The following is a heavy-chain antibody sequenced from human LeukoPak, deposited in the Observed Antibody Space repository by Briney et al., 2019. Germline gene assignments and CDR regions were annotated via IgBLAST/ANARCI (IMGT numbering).Heavy chain of an antibody. CDR1: GFTVSSNY. CDR2: IYSGGTT. D-gene: IGHD2-2*01. Sequence: PGGSLRLSCAASGFTVSSNYMSWVRQAPGKGLEWVSVIYSGGTTYYADSVKGRFTISRDNSQNTLYLQMNSLRAEDTAVYYCAREEYQLLGDAFDIWGQGTMVTVSS. V-gene: IGHV3-53*01. J-gene: IGHJ3*02. CDR3: AREEYQLLGDAFDI.